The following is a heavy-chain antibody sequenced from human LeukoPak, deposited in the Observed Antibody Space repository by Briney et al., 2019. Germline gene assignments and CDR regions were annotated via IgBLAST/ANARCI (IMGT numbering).Heavy chain of an antibody. V-gene: IGHV3-23*01. CDR3: AKDFRVY. CDR1: GFTLSSYD. D-gene: IGHD3-10*01. J-gene: IGHJ4*02. Sequence: GGSLRLSCAASGFTLSSYDMSWVRQAPGKGLEWVSAISGGGGSTYYADSVKGRFTISRDNSKNMLYLQMNSLGAEDTALYYCAKDFRVYWGQGTLVTVSS. CDR2: ISGGGGST.